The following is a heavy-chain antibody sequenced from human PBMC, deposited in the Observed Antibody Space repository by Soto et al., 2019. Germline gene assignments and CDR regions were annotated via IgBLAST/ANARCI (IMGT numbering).Heavy chain of an antibody. CDR1: GFTFSSYW. Sequence: GGSLRLSCAASGFTFSSYWMHWVRQAPGMGLVWVSRINSDGSSTSYADSVKGRFTISRDNAKNTLYLQMNSLRAEDTAVYYCARDWVGGWYGGWFDPWGQGTLVTVSS. J-gene: IGHJ5*02. V-gene: IGHV3-74*01. CDR3: ARDWVGGWYGGWFDP. CDR2: INSDGSST. D-gene: IGHD6-19*01.